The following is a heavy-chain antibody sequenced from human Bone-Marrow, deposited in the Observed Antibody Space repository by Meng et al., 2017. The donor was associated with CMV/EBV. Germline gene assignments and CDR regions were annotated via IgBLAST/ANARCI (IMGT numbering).Heavy chain of an antibody. Sequence: ASVKVSCKASGYTFTSYGISWVRQAPGQGLEWMGWISAYNGNTNYAQKLQGRVTMTTDTSTRTAYMELRSLRSDDTAVYYCARDSHRLYDFWSGYEYYYYYYGMDVWGQGTTVTVSS. CDR1: GYTFTSYG. J-gene: IGHJ6*02. CDR3: ARDSHRLYDFWSGYEYYYYYYGMDV. CDR2: ISAYNGNT. V-gene: IGHV1-18*01. D-gene: IGHD3-3*01.